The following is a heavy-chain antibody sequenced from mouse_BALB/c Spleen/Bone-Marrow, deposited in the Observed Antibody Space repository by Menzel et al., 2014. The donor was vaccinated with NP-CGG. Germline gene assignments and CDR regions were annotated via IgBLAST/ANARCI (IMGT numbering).Heavy chain of an antibody. CDR3: ARNANWLFTY. J-gene: IGHJ3*01. CDR2: INPGGGDT. D-gene: IGHD4-1*01. CDR1: GYAFTTYL. V-gene: IGHV1-54*01. Sequence: VKLVESGAELVRPGTSVKVSCKASGYAFTTYLIEWVKQRPGQGLEWIGVINPGGGDTHYNEKFKDKATLTADKSSSTAYMQLSSLTSDDSAVYFCARNANWLFTYWGQGTLVTVSA.